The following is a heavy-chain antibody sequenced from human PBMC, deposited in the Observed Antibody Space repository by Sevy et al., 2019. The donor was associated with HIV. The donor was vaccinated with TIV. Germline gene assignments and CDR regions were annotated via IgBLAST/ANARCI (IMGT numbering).Heavy chain of an antibody. CDR1: GDSVSSNSAA. J-gene: IGHJ6*02. CDR2: TYYRSKWSN. CDR3: ARDLSSSSSGVGYYYYGMDV. V-gene: IGHV6-1*01. D-gene: IGHD6-6*01. Sequence: SQTLSLTCAISGDSVSSNSAAWNWIRQSPSRGLEWLGRTYYRSKWSNDYAVSVKSRITINPDTSKNQFSLLLNSVTPEDTAVYYCARDLSSSSSGVGYYYYGMDVWGQGTTVTVSS.